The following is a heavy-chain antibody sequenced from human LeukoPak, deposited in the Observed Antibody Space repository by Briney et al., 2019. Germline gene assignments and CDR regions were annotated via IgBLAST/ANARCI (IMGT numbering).Heavy chain of an antibody. CDR2: IRSDGTI. D-gene: IGHD2/OR15-2a*01. V-gene: IGHV3-69-1*01. Sequence: GGSLRLSCAASGFTFSSYAMTWVRQAPGKGLEWVSHIRSDGTITYADSVKGRFTISRDDAKTSVYLQLNSLRDEDTAIYYCARDNIWAFDIWGQGTMVTVSS. CDR1: GFTFSSYA. CDR3: ARDNIWAFDI. J-gene: IGHJ3*02.